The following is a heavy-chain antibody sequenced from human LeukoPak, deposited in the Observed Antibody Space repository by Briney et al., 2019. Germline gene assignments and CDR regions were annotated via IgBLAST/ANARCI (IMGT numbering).Heavy chain of an antibody. J-gene: IGHJ6*02. D-gene: IGHD6-13*01. Sequence: ASVKVSCKASGYTFTSYDINWVRQATGQGLEWMGWMNPNSGNTGYAQKFQGRVTMTRNTSISTAYMELSSLRSEDTAVYYCGILISSQYSSSWYRAYYYYYGMDVWGQGTTVTVSS. V-gene: IGHV1-8*01. CDR3: GILISSQYSSSWYRAYYYYYGMDV. CDR2: MNPNSGNT. CDR1: GYTFTSYD.